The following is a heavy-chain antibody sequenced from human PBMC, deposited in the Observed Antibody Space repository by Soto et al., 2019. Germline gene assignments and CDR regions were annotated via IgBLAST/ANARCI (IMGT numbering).Heavy chain of an antibody. CDR1: GDTFSSYI. D-gene: IGHD2-21*02. Sequence: QVQLVQSGAEVKKPGSSVRVSCRSSGDTFSSYIVNWLRLAPGRGLEWMGRVIPVLTTTDYAQNFRGRVTISADRSTNTVYLDLSSLRSDDTAVYYCARRRYCGYDCYHKHYYGMDVWGQRSLVTVAS. J-gene: IGHJ6*02. V-gene: IGHV1-69*08. CDR2: VIPVLTTT. CDR3: ARRRYCGYDCYHKHYYGMDV.